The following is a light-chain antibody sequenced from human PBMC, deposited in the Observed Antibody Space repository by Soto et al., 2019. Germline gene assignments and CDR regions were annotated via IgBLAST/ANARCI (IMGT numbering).Light chain of an antibody. CDR1: QSITSY. CDR3: QQSYSTPRT. J-gene: IGKJ1*01. V-gene: IGKV1-39*01. Sequence: IQMTQSPSSLSASVGDRVTITCRASQSITSYLNWYQQKPGKAPKLLIYAASSLQSGFPSRFSGSGSGTDFTLTISSLQPEDFAAYYCQQSYSTPRTFGQGTKVEIK. CDR2: AAS.